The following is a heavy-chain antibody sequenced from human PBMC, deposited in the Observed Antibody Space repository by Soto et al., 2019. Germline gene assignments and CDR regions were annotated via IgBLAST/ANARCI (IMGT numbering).Heavy chain of an antibody. Sequence: GGSLRLSCAASGFTFSSYAMSWVRQAPGKGLEWVSGISGSGGSTYYAESVKGRFTISRDNSRNTLYLQMSSLRAEDTAVYYCAKALWFGEFTFDYWGQGTLVTVSS. J-gene: IGHJ4*02. CDR1: GFTFSSYA. CDR2: ISGSGGST. CDR3: AKALWFGEFTFDY. D-gene: IGHD3-10*01. V-gene: IGHV3-23*01.